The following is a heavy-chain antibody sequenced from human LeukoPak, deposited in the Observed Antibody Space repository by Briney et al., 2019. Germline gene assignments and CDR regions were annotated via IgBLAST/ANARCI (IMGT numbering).Heavy chain of an antibody. CDR3: ARDSSSWSGGFDY. V-gene: IGHV4-39*07. Sequence: SETLSLTCTVSGGSISSTNYYSGWIRQPPGKGLERIGSIYYSGSTYYNPSLKSRVNISVDTSKNQFSLKLSSVTAADTAVYYCARDSSSWSGGFDYWGQGTLVTVSS. CDR1: GGSISSTNYY. D-gene: IGHD6-13*01. CDR2: IYYSGST. J-gene: IGHJ4*02.